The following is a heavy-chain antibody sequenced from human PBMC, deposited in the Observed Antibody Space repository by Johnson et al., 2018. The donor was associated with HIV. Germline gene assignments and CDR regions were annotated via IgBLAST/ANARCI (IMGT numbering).Heavy chain of an antibody. V-gene: IGHV3-11*04. CDR1: GFSFSDYY. D-gene: IGHD2-8*01. J-gene: IGHJ3*02. Sequence: QVQLVESGGGLVKPGGSLRLSCAASGFSFSDYYMTWIRQAPGKGLEFVSYISSSGSTYYADSVKGRFTISRDSSKNTLYLQMNSLRAEDTAVYYCAKNGARGDAFDIWGQGTMVTVSS. CDR2: ISSSGST. CDR3: AKNGARGDAFDI.